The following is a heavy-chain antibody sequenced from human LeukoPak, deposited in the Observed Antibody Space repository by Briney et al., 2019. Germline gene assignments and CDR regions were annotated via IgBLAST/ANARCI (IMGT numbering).Heavy chain of an antibody. Sequence: GGSLRLSCAASGFTFSSYGMSWVRQAPGKGLEWVSAISGSGGSTYYADSVKGRFAISRDNSKNTLYLQMNSLRAEDTAVYYCAKSGDSSGYFYYYYYMDVWGKGTTVTISS. V-gene: IGHV3-23*01. CDR2: ISGSGGST. CDR1: GFTFSSYG. CDR3: AKSGDSSGYFYYYYYMDV. D-gene: IGHD3-22*01. J-gene: IGHJ6*03.